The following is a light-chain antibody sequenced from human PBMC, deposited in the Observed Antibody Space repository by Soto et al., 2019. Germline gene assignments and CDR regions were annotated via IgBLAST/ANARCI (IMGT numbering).Light chain of an antibody. J-gene: IGLJ1*01. CDR2: AVT. CDR3: SLYTSEKAYV. CDR1: SSDVGGYNF. V-gene: IGLV2-14*01. Sequence: QSVLTQPASVSGSPGQSIAISCTGTSSDVGGYNFVSWYQQHPGKAPKLVIYAVTNRPSGVSDRFSGSKSGNTASLTISGLQAADEADYYCSLYTSEKAYVFGTGIKVTVL.